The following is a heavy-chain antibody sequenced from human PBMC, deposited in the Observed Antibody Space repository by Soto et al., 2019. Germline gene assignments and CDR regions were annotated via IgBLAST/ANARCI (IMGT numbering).Heavy chain of an antibody. V-gene: IGHV4-4*02. CDR1: GGSISSTNW. D-gene: IGHD2-15*01. CDR2: VYHTAST. CDR3: ATLPPRIVVVVLPIPS. Sequence: QVQLQQSGPRLARPSGTLSLTCVVSGGSISSTNWWTWVRQTPGKGLEWIGEVYHTASTKYNPSLKKLVTISLDKSNNSFSLNLKSVTAADTAVYYCATLPPRIVVVVLPIPSWGQGTLVTVSS. J-gene: IGHJ4*02.